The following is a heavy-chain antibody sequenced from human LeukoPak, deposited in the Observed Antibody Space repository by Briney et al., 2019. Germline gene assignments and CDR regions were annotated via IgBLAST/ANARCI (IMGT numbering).Heavy chain of an antibody. CDR2: ISAYNGDT. J-gene: IGHJ4*02. CDR3: ARVYSAAAGADY. Sequence: ASVKVSCKASGDTFTSYDISWVRQAPGQGLEWMGWISAYNGDTSYAQKLQGRVTMTTDTSTSTAYMELRSLRSDDTAVYYCARVYSAAAGADYWGQGTLVTVSS. V-gene: IGHV1-18*01. CDR1: GDTFTSYD. D-gene: IGHD6-13*01.